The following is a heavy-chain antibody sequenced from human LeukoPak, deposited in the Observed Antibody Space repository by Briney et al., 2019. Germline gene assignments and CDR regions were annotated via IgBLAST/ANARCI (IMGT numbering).Heavy chain of an antibody. V-gene: IGHV4-4*07. Sequence: SETLSLTCTVSGGSISSYYWSWIRQPAGKGLEWIGRIYTSGSTNYNPSLKSRVTMSVDTSKNQFSLKLSSVTAADTAVYYCARHTYYYDSSGYYYGPLFDYWGQGTLVTVSS. CDR2: IYTSGST. J-gene: IGHJ4*02. D-gene: IGHD3-22*01. CDR1: GGSISSYY. CDR3: ARHTYYYDSSGYYYGPLFDY.